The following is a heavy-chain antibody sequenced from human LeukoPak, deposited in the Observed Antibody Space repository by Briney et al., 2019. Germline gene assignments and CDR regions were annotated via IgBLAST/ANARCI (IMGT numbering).Heavy chain of an antibody. CDR1: GFSSSHYW. Sequence: GGSLRLSCAAPGFSSSHYWMSWVRQAPGKGLEWVANIKPDGTDKYYVDSVKGRFTISKDNAKNTLYLQMDSLRAEDTAVYYCAREDMWAFDMWGQGTMVTVSS. CDR3: AREDMWAFDM. CDR2: IKPDGTDK. D-gene: IGHD2-15*01. J-gene: IGHJ3*02. V-gene: IGHV3-7*01.